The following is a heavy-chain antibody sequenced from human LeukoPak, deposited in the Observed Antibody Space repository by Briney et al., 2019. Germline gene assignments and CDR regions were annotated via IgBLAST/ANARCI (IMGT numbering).Heavy chain of an antibody. V-gene: IGHV3-23*01. CDR3: ANRAGGDIVLGGY. Sequence: GGSLRLSCAASGFTFSSYAMSWVRQAPGKGLEWVSAISGSGGSTYYADSVKGRFTISRDNSKNTLYLQMNSPRAEDTAVYYCANRAGGDIVLGGYWGQGTLVTVSS. CDR1: GFTFSSYA. D-gene: IGHD2-8*01. CDR2: ISGSGGST. J-gene: IGHJ4*02.